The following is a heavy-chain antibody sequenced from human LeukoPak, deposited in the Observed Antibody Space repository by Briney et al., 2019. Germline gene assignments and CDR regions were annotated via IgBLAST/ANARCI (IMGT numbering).Heavy chain of an antibody. CDR1: GFTFSSYA. CDR2: IRGSGGST. CDR3: AKILSTMVRGVDTDY. Sequence: GGSLRLSCAASGFTFSSYAMSWVRQDPGKGMEWVAAIRGSGGSTYYADSVKGRFTISRDNSKNTLYLQMNSLRAEDTAVDYCAKILSTMVRGVDTDYWGQGTLVTVSS. V-gene: IGHV3-23*01. J-gene: IGHJ4*02. D-gene: IGHD3-10*01.